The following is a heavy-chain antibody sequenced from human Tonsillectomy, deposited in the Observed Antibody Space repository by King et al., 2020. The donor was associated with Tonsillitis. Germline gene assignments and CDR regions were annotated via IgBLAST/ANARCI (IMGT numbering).Heavy chain of an antibody. V-gene: IGHV1-69*01. D-gene: IGHD5-24*01. CDR2: IIPIFGTA. Sequence: VQLVESGAEVKKPGSSVKVSCKASGGTFSSYAISWVRQAPGQGLKWMGGIIPIFGTANYAQKFQGRVTITADESTSTAYMELSSLRSEDTAVYYCARRSRWLQLRNGYFDYWGQGTLVTVSS. CDR1: GGTFSSYA. CDR3: ARRSRWLQLRNGYFDY. J-gene: IGHJ4*02.